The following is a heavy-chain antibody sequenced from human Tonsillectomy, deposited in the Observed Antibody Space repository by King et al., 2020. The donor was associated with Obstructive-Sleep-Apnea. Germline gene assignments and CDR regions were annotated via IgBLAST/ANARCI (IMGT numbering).Heavy chain of an antibody. V-gene: IGHV5-10-1*01. J-gene: IGHJ6*02. CDR3: ARWEESGNSGYFYYGMGV. D-gene: IGHD4-23*01. CDR1: GYSFTSSW. Sequence: VQLVESGAEVKEPGESLRISCKGSGYSFTSSWINWVRQMPGRGLEWMGRIYLSDSYTIYGPSFQGHVTISADKSITTAYLQWSSLKASDTATYYCARWEESGNSGYFYYGMGVWGQGTTVTVSS. CDR2: IYLSDSYT.